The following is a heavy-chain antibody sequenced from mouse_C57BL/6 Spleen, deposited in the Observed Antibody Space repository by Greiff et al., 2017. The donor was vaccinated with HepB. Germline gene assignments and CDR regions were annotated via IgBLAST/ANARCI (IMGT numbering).Heavy chain of an antibody. D-gene: IGHD1-1*01. CDR1: GFSLTSYG. Sequence: VQWVESGPGLVQPSQSLSITCTVSGFSLTSYGVHWVRQSPGKGLEWLGVIWSGGSTDYNAAFISRLSISKDNSKSQVFFKMNSLQADDTAIYYCARNFIYYDYYYAMDYWGQGTSVTVSS. CDR2: IWSGGST. J-gene: IGHJ4*01. CDR3: ARNFIYYDYYYAMDY. V-gene: IGHV2-2*01.